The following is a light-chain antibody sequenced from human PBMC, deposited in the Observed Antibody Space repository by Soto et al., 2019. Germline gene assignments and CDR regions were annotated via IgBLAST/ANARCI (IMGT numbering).Light chain of an antibody. CDR3: SSYTSSSNTHVI. Sequence: QSALTQPASVSGSLGQSISISCTGSSSDIGGYKHVSWYQQHPGKAPKLMIYEVSNRPSGVSNRLSASKSGNTASLTISGLQAEDEAEYYCSSYTSSSNTHVIFGGGPKLTVL. V-gene: IGLV2-14*01. J-gene: IGLJ2*01. CDR1: SSDIGGYKH. CDR2: EVS.